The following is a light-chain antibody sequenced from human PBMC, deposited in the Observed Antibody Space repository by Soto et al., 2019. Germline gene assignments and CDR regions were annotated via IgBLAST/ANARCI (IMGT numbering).Light chain of an antibody. CDR3: PQRRNLPPFT. V-gene: IGKV3-11*01. CDR2: DAS. J-gene: IGKJ4*01. CDR1: QSVSSY. Sequence: IVLTQSPATLSLSPGERATLSCRASQSVSSYLAWYQQKPGQAPRLLIYDASNMATGIPAKFSGSGSGTDFTLTISSLEPEDFAGYYCPQRRNLPPFTFGGGTKVEIK.